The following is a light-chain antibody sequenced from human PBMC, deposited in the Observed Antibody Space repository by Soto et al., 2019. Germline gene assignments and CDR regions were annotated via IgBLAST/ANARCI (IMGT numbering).Light chain of an antibody. Sequence: EIVLTQSPGTLSLSPGERATLSCRASQSVSSDYLAWYQQRPGQAPRLLIYAASSRAPGIPDRFSGSGSGTDFPLTISRLEPEDFAVYYCQQYSDSVGTFGQGTKVEIK. CDR3: QQYSDSVGT. CDR1: QSVSSDY. CDR2: AAS. J-gene: IGKJ1*01. V-gene: IGKV3-20*01.